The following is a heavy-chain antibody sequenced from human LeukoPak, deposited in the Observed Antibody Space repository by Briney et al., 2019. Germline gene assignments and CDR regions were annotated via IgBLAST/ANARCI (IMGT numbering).Heavy chain of an antibody. CDR3: ARDLGVVVPAAIDY. CDR1: GYTFTSYG. Sequence: ASVKVSCKASGYTFTSYGISWVRQAPGQGLEWMGWISAYNGNTNYAQKLQGRVTMTTDTSTSTAYMELRSLRSDDTAVYYCARDLGVVVPAAIDYWGQGTLVAVSS. D-gene: IGHD2-2*01. CDR2: ISAYNGNT. J-gene: IGHJ4*02. V-gene: IGHV1-18*01.